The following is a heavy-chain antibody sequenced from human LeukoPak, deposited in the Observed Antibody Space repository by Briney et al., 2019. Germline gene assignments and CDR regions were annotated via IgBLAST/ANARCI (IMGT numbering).Heavy chain of an antibody. Sequence: PGTPSLTSTVSGGSISSSSYYWGWIRHPPGKGLAVIGYVYFVGGTNYNPSPKSRASISVETSKNQFSLRLSSATAADTPVNNWARDFSMLSVRRFDYWGQGTLVTVSS. CDR1: GGSISSSSYY. CDR2: VYFVGGT. CDR3: ARDFSMLSVRRFDY. D-gene: IGHD4-17*01. J-gene: IGHJ4*02. V-gene: IGHV4-39*07.